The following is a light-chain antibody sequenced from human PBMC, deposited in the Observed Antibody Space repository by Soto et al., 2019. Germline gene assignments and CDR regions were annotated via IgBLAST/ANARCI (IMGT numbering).Light chain of an antibody. J-gene: IGLJ1*01. CDR3: SSYTGSTTLGV. CDR2: DVR. CDR1: SSDVGGYNY. V-gene: IGLV2-14*01. Sequence: QSALTQPSSVSGSPGQSITISCTGSSSDVGGYNYVSWYQQHPGKAPKLMIYDVRNRPSGVSNRFSGSKSGNTASLTVSGLQAEDEADYYCSSYTGSTTLGVFGTGTKVTVL.